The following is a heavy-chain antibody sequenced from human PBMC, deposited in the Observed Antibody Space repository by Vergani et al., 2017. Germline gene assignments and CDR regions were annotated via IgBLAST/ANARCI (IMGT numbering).Heavy chain of an antibody. J-gene: IGHJ4*02. CDR3: ARELAYCHEGIGAL. CDR1: GFTFNRYG. CDR2: VLFAGSSE. D-gene: IGHD2-21*01. V-gene: IGHV3-30*02. Sequence: QVQLVQSGGGVVQPGGSLILSCVASGFTFNRYGMQWVRQAPGKGLEWEACVLFAGSSEYYGDSVKGRFIVARDNSNDALYLQRNSLGTDDTAVYYCARELAYCHEGIGALWGQGSVVTVSS.